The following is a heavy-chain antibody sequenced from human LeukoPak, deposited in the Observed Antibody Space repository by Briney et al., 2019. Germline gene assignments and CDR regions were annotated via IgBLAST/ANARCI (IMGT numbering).Heavy chain of an antibody. CDR3: ARETGELYGTDV. CDR1: GGSISSYY. Sequence: SETLSLTCTVSGGSISSYYWSWIRQPPGKGLEWIGYIYYSGSTNYNPSLKSRVTISVDTSKNQFSLKLSSVTAADTAVYYCARETGELYGTDVWGQGTTVTVSS. CDR2: IYYSGST. J-gene: IGHJ6*02. V-gene: IGHV4-59*01. D-gene: IGHD7-27*01.